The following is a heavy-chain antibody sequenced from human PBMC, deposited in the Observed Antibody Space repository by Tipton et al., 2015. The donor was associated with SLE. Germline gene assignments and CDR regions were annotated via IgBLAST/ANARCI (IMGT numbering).Heavy chain of an antibody. J-gene: IGHJ5*02. CDR3: ARLGIEGNWFDP. D-gene: IGHD2-2*03. CDR1: GYSISSGYY. CDR2: IYHSGST. V-gene: IGHV4-38-2*02. Sequence: TLSLTCTVSGYSISSGYYWGWIRQPPGKGLEWIGSIYHSGSTNFNPSLKSRVTLSVDTSKNQFSLNLTSVTAADTAVYYCARLGIEGNWFDPWGQGTLVTVSS.